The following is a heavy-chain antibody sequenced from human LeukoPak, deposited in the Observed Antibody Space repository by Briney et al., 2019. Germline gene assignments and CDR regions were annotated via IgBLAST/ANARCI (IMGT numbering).Heavy chain of an antibody. Sequence: ASVKVSCKASGYTFTGYYMHWVRQAPGQGLEWMGWINPNSGGTNYAQKFQGRVTMARDTSISTAYMELSRLRSDDTAVYYCARDRITMVRGVPNWFDPWGQGTLVTVSS. J-gene: IGHJ5*02. D-gene: IGHD3-10*01. CDR2: INPNSGGT. CDR3: ARDRITMVRGVPNWFDP. V-gene: IGHV1-2*02. CDR1: GYTFTGYY.